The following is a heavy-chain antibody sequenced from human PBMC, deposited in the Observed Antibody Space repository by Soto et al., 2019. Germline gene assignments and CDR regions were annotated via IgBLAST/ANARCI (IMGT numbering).Heavy chain of an antibody. V-gene: IGHV3-53*02. D-gene: IGHD1-26*01. CDR3: AKKSPSSIQGWAFAMDV. CDR2: TFSGGST. J-gene: IGHJ6*02. CDR1: GFTVTTNY. Sequence: EVQLVETGGGLIQPGGSLRLSCLASGFTVTTNYMIWVRQPPGKGLEWVSTTFSGGSTNYADSVRGRFSISRDNSKNTVYLQMNNLRVEDTAVYYCAKKSPSSIQGWAFAMDVLGQGTTVSVSS.